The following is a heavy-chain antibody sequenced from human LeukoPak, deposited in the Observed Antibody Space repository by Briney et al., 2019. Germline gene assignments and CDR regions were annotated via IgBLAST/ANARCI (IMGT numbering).Heavy chain of an antibody. CDR1: GFTFSNYS. D-gene: IGHD3-10*01. J-gene: IGHJ6*03. CDR3: ARDRDYYYYMDV. Sequence: GGSLRLSCAASGFTFSNYSMNWVRQAPGKGLEWVSSITSSSYIYYADSVKGRFTISRDNAKNSLYLQMNSLRAEDTAVYYCARDRDYYYYMDVWGKGTTVTVSS. V-gene: IGHV3-21*01. CDR2: ITSSSYI.